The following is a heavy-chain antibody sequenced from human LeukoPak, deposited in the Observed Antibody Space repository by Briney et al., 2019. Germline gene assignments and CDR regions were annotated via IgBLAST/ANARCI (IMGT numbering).Heavy chain of an antibody. Sequence: PGGSLRLSCAASPVITFSDYWMNWGRQAPGQGLGGVAIIRQDGREKLYLDSVKGRFTISRDNAKSSVYLQINSLRAEDTAVYYCVGGIGWQPDYWGQGTLVTVSS. J-gene: IGHJ4*02. CDR2: IRQDGREK. D-gene: IGHD6-19*01. V-gene: IGHV3-7*03. CDR1: PVITFSDYW. CDR3: VGGIGWQPDY.